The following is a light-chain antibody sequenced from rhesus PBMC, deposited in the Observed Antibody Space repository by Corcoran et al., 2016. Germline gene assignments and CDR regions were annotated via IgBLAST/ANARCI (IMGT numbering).Light chain of an antibody. V-gene: IGKV3-24*01. CDR3: LQLSHWPYS. Sequence: EIVMTQSPATLSLSPGERATLSCRASQSVSSSLAWYQQKPGQAPRPPLYGASRRATGIPARVSGRGSGTSFTLPISRLEPDCVAVYYCLQLSHWPYSFGQGAKVEIK. CDR2: GAS. CDR1: QSVSSS. J-gene: IGKJ2*01.